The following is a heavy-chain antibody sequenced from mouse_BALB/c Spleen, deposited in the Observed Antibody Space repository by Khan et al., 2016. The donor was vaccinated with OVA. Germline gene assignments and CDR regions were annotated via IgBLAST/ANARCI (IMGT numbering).Heavy chain of an antibody. CDR3: TRWSYWFAY. Sequence: LQQPGSELVRPGASVKLSCKASGYTFTSYWMHWVKQRPGQGLEWIGDIYPGSGSTNYDEKFKSKATLTVDTSSSTAYMQRSSLTAEDSAVYYCTRWSYWFAYWGQGTLVTVSA. J-gene: IGHJ3*01. CDR2: IYPGSGST. V-gene: IGHV1S22*01. D-gene: IGHD2-12*01. CDR1: GYTFTSYW.